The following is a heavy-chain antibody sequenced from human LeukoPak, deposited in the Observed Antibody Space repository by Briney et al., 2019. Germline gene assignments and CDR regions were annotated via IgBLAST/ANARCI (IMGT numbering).Heavy chain of an antibody. J-gene: IGHJ4*02. CDR3: ARSKRQQLVRDLDY. CDR1: GYTFTSYA. V-gene: IGHV7-4-1*02. CDR2: INTNTGNP. D-gene: IGHD6-13*01. Sequence: GASVKVSCKASGYTFTSYAMNWVRQAPGQGLEWMGWINTNTGNPTYAQGFTGRFVFSLDTSVSTAYLQISSLKAEDTAVYYCARSKRQQLVRDLDYWDQGTLVTVSS.